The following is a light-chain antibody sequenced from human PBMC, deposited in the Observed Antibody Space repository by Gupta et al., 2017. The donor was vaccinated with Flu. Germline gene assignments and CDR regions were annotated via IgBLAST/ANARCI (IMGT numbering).Light chain of an antibody. CDR2: NND. CDR1: STSIGVNV. J-gene: IGLJ3*02. Sequence: VTISCSCSSTSIGVNVVSWYQQRPGATPTLLISNNDQRPSGVPGRFSGSKSGTSATLAITGLQSEDEADYYCAAWEDSLSGLWVFGGGTKLTVL. CDR3: AAWEDSLSGLWV. V-gene: IGLV1-44*01.